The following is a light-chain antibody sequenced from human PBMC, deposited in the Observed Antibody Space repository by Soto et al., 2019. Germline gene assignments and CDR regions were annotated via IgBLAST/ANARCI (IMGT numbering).Light chain of an antibody. Sequence: EIVMTQSPATLSVSPGEKATLSCSASQSVSSNLAWYQQKPGQAPRLLIYGASTRATSIPVRFSGSGSGTEFTLTISSLQSEDFAVYYCQQYNNWPPINFGQGTRLEIK. CDR1: QSVSSN. CDR2: GAS. CDR3: QQYNNWPPIN. J-gene: IGKJ5*01. V-gene: IGKV3-15*01.